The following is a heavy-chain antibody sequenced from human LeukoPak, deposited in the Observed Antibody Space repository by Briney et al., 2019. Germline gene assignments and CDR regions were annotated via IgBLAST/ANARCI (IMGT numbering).Heavy chain of an antibody. CDR3: ARGPPINYYDSSGYPPPAGDY. CDR2: IYHSGST. J-gene: IGHJ4*02. D-gene: IGHD3-22*01. V-gene: IGHV4-38-2*02. Sequence: SETLSLTCTVSGYSISSDYYWAWIRQPPGKGLEWIGSIYHSGSTYYDPSLKSRVTLSVDTSKKQFSLKLSSVTAADTAVYYCARGPPINYYDSSGYPPPAGDYWGQGTLVTVSS. CDR1: GYSISSDYY.